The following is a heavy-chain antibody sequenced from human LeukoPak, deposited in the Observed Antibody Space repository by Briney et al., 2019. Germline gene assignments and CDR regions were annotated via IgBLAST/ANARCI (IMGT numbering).Heavy chain of an antibody. CDR2: IYSKTDGGTT. D-gene: IGHD5-18*01. CDR3: ATDSRSYAFVY. V-gene: IGHV3-15*01. CDR1: GFTLSNAW. Sequence: GGSLRLSCAASGFTLSNAWMTWVRQAPGKGLEWVGRIYSKTDGGTTDDAAPVKGRFTISRDDSKNTLFLQMNSLKTEDTAVYYCATDSRSYAFVYWGQGTLVTVSS. J-gene: IGHJ4*01.